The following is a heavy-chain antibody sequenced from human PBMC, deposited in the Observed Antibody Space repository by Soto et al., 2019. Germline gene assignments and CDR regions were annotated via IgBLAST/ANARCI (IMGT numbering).Heavy chain of an antibody. CDR2: ISSSGGSR. CDR3: AKDRSSGYEYSYYYFYGLAV. Sequence: GGSLRLSCAASGFNFNTFALSWIRQAPGKGLEWVSHISSSGGSRDYADSVRGRFTISRDNSKDTLSLRMNSLTIEDTAVYYCAKDRSSGYEYSYYYFYGLAVWGQGTTVTVSS. J-gene: IGHJ6*02. V-gene: IGHV3-23*01. D-gene: IGHD5-12*01. CDR1: GFNFNTFA.